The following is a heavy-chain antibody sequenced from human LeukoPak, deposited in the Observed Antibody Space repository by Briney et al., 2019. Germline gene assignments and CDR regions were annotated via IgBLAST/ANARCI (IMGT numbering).Heavy chain of an antibody. V-gene: IGHV1-69*04. CDR1: GGTFSSYA. CDR2: IIPILGIA. Sequence: ASVKVSCKASGGTFSSYAISWVRQAPGQGLEWMGRIIPILGIANYAQKFQGRVTITADKSTSTAYMELSSLRSEDTAVYYCASGAGIVLMVYPGPPPLYGMDVWGQGTTVTVS. CDR3: ASGAGIVLMVYPGPPPLYGMDV. J-gene: IGHJ6*02. D-gene: IGHD2-8*01.